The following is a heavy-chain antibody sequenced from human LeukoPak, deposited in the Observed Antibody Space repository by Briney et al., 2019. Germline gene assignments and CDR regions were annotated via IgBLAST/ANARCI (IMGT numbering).Heavy chain of an antibody. V-gene: IGHV3-33*01. Sequence: GGSLRLSCAASGFTFSSYGMHWVRQAPGNGLESLERIWEAGRKGKYAESVQGRFTISRDNSKNTLYPQLNRLRAEDTAVYYCARGRGISSWYVDYWGQGTLVSVSS. CDR2: IWEAGRKG. D-gene: IGHD6-13*01. CDR1: GFTFSSYG. CDR3: ARGRGISSWYVDY. J-gene: IGHJ4*02.